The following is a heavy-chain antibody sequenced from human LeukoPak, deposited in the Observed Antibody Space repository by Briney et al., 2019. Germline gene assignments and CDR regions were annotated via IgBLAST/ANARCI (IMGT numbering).Heavy chain of an antibody. CDR2: IIPIFGTA. V-gene: IGHV1-69*01. D-gene: IGHD3-10*01. J-gene: IGHJ6*03. CDR3: ARDLRGTMVRGVIIAPYYYYYMDV. Sequence: SVKASCKASGGTFSSYAISWVRQAPGQGLEWMGGIIPIFGTANYAQKFQGRVTITADESTSTAYMELSSLRSEDTAVYYCARDLRGTMVRGVIIAPYYYYYMDVWGKGTTVTISS. CDR1: GGTFSSYA.